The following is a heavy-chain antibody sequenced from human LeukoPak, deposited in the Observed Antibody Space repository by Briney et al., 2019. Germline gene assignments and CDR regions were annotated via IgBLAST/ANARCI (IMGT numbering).Heavy chain of an antibody. Sequence: GGSLRLSCAASGFTFSSYAMSWVRQAPGKGLEWVSAISGSGGSTYYADSVKGRFTISRDNSKITLYLQMNSLRAEDTAVYYCAKVGYSYGYPPDYWGQGTLVTVSS. CDR3: AKVGYSYGYPPDY. J-gene: IGHJ4*02. CDR1: GFTFSSYA. D-gene: IGHD5-18*01. V-gene: IGHV3-23*01. CDR2: ISGSGGST.